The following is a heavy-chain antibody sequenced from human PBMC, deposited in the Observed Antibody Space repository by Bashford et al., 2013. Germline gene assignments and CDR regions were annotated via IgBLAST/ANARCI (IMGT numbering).Heavy chain of an antibody. V-gene: IGHV5-51*01. CDR3: AAGNDYFDY. CDR2: IYPADSNS. Sequence: GESLKISCKTSGSLYQLLDRLGAATVPGKGLEWMGIIYPADSNSRYSPSFQGQVTISADRSINTAYLQWSSLKASDTAIYYCAAGNDYFDYWGQGTLVTVSS. D-gene: IGHD2-8*01. J-gene: IGHJ4*02. CDR1: GSLYQLL.